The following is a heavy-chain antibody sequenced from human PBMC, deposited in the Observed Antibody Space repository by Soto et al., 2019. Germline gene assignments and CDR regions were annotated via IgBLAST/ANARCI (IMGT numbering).Heavy chain of an antibody. Sequence: PSETLSLTCTVSGSSVSSGSYYWSWIRQPPGKGLEWIGYIYYSGSTNYNPSLKSRVTISVDTSKNQFSLKLSSVTAADTAVYYCARAPYYYDSSGYFLVPHYFDCWGQGTLGTVSS. V-gene: IGHV4-61*01. D-gene: IGHD3-22*01. CDR3: ARAPYYYDSSGYFLVPHYFDC. CDR1: GSSVSSGSYY. CDR2: IYYSGST. J-gene: IGHJ4*02.